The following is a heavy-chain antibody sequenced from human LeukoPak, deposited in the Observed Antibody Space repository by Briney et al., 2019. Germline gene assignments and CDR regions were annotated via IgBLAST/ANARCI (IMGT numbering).Heavy chain of an antibody. CDR1: GDSINNNKW. V-gene: IGHV4-4*02. CDR2: VYYSGST. D-gene: IGHD6-19*01. CDR3: TREEPEYNSGWSMDV. J-gene: IGHJ6*02. Sequence: SETLSLTCVVSGDSINNNKWWSWVRQPPGKGLEWIGDVYYSGSTNYDPSLKSRVTMSVDKSKNQFFMKLNSVTAADTAVYYCTREEPEYNSGWSMDVWGQGTTVTVSS.